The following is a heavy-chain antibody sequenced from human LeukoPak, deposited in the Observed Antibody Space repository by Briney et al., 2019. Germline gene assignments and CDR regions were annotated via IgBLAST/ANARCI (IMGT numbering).Heavy chain of an antibody. V-gene: IGHV3-74*01. Sequence: GGSLRLSCAASGFTFTSYWMHWVRQAPGKGLVWVSRINSDGSSTNYADSVKGRFTISRENSKNTLYLQMNSLKAEDTAVYYCAKARDSSGYYSPPGYWGQGTLVTVSS. CDR2: INSDGSST. CDR1: GFTFTSYW. CDR3: AKARDSSGYYSPPGY. D-gene: IGHD3-22*01. J-gene: IGHJ4*02.